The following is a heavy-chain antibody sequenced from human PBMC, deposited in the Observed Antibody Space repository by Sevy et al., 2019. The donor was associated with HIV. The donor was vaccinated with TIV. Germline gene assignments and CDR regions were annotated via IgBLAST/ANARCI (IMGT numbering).Heavy chain of an antibody. Sequence: ASVKVSCKVSGRTLTQLSIHWVRQAPGKGLEWMGTFDPEDDEKIYAQKFQGRVTMTEDTSTDTAYMELSRLRSEDTAVYYCATTKDWYESSGYPFDYWGQGTLVTVSS. CDR3: ATTKDWYESSGYPFDY. D-gene: IGHD5-12*01. CDR1: GRTLTQLS. J-gene: IGHJ4*02. CDR2: FDPEDDEK. V-gene: IGHV1-24*01.